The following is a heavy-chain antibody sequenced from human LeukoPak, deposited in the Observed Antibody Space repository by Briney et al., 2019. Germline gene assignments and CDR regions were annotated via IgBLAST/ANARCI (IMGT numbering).Heavy chain of an antibody. CDR3: AKSRATGTYPGRFDY. Sequence: GGSLRLSCAASGFTFSSHVMSWVRQARGRGLEWVSSLSGSEKYTVFAASVKGRFTISKANSRNELLLQMNSLTSGDTAEYYCAKSRATGTYPGRFDYWGLGILVTVSS. CDR2: LSGSEKYT. J-gene: IGHJ4*02. D-gene: IGHD3-10*01. V-gene: IGHV3-23*01. CDR1: GFTFSSHV.